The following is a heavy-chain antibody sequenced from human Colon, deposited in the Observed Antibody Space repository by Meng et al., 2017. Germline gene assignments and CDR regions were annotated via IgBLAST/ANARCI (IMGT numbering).Heavy chain of an antibody. CDR2: ISAISAYI. Sequence: GDSLQISCVASVFTFSSHTVNWVRQAPGKGLEWLSSISAISAYIYYADSVKGRFTISRDNANNSLSLDMTNQSAEDTAIYCCARGKAGAPRVGDFWGQGTLVTVSS. CDR3: ARGKAGAPRVGDF. J-gene: IGHJ4*02. CDR1: VFTFSSHT. D-gene: IGHD1-26*01. V-gene: IGHV3-21*06.